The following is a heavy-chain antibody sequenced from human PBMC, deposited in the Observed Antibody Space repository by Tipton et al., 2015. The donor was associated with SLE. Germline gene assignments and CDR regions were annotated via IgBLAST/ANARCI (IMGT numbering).Heavy chain of an antibody. CDR3: ARGNDFWSGYLYYFDY. V-gene: IGHV4-34*01. J-gene: IGHJ4*02. D-gene: IGHD3-3*01. CDR2: INHSGST. Sequence: LRFSCAVYGGSFSGYYWSWIRQPPGKGLEWIGEINHSGSTNYNPSLKSRVTISVDTSKNQFSLKLSSVTAADTAVYYCARGNDFWSGYLYYFDYWGQGTLVTVSS. CDR1: GGSFSGYY.